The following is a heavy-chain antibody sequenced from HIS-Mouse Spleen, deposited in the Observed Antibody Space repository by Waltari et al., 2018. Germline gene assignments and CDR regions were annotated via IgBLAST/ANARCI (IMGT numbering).Heavy chain of an antibody. CDR3: AREIPYSSSWYDWYFDL. Sequence: QLQLQESGPGLVKPSETLSLTCTVSGGSISSSSYYWGWIRQPPGKGLEWIGSIYYSGSTDHHPSRKSRVTISVDTSKNQFSLKLSSVTAADTAVYYCAREIPYSSSWYDWYFDLWGRGTLVTVSS. V-gene: IGHV4-39*07. CDR1: GGSISSSSYY. J-gene: IGHJ2*01. CDR2: IYYSGST. D-gene: IGHD6-13*01.